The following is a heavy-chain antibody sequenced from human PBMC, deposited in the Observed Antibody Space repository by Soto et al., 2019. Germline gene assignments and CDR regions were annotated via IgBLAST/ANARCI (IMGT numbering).Heavy chain of an antibody. V-gene: IGHV4-4*02. CDR2: IYHSGST. D-gene: IGHD2-15*01. CDR1: RGSISSSNW. Sequence: QVQLQESGPGRVKPSGTLALTCAVSRGSISSSNWWSWVRQPPGKGLDGIGEIYHSGSTNYNPSLKSRVTISVDKSKNQFSLKLSSVTAADTAVYYCARKVARYYYYMDVWGKGTTVTVSS. CDR3: ARKVARYYYYMDV. J-gene: IGHJ6*03.